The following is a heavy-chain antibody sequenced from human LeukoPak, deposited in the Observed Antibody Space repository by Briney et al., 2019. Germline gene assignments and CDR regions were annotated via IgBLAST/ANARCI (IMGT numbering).Heavy chain of an antibody. Sequence: PSETLSLTCAVYGGSFSGYYWSWIRQPPGKGLEWIGEINHSGSTNYNPSLKSRVTISVDTSKNQFSLKLSSVTAADTAVYYCARNNPFQKDDFWSAYLQNVYFYYYMDVWGKGTTVTVSS. V-gene: IGHV4-34*01. CDR2: INHSGST. CDR3: ARNNPFQKDDFWSAYLQNVYFYYYMDV. CDR1: GGSFSGYY. J-gene: IGHJ6*03. D-gene: IGHD3-3*01.